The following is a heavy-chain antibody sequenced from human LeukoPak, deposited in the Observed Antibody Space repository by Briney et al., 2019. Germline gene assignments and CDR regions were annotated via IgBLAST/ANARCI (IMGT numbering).Heavy chain of an antibody. J-gene: IGHJ6*02. CDR1: GFTFSSYA. CDR2: ISYDGSNK. CDR3: AGDLDTAMVNFYYYYYGMDV. D-gene: IGHD5-18*01. V-gene: IGHV3-30*04. Sequence: QTGRSLRLSCAASGFTFSSYAMHWVRQAPGKGLEWVAVISYDGSNKYYADSVKGRFTISRDNSKNTLYLQMNSLRAEDTAVYYCAGDLDTAMVNFYYYYYGMDVWGQGTTVTVSS.